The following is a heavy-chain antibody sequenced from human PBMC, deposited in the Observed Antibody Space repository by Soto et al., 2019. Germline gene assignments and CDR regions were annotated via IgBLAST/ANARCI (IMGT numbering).Heavy chain of an antibody. CDR3: ARQDGYRYGLQWYYYGMDV. CDR1: GYSFTIYW. V-gene: IGHV5-51*01. CDR2: IYPGDSDT. J-gene: IGHJ6*02. D-gene: IGHD5-18*01. Sequence: PGESLKISCKGSGYSFTIYWIGWVRQMPGKGLEWMGIIYPGDSDTRYSPSFQGQVTISADKSISTAYLQWSSLKASDTAMYYCARQDGYRYGLQWYYYGMDVWGQGTTVTVSS.